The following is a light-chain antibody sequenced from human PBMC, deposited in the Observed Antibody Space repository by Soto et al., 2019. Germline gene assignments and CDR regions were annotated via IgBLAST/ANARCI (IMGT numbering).Light chain of an antibody. CDR2: EGS. Sequence: QSALTQPASVSGSPGQSITISCTGTSRDLGGYNLVSWYQQYPGKVPKLMIYEGSKRPSGVSNRFSASKSGNTASLTISGLQAEDEGDYYCCSYAGFSAFVFGSGTQLTVL. J-gene: IGLJ7*01. V-gene: IGLV2-23*03. CDR3: CSYAGFSAFV. CDR1: SRDLGGYNL.